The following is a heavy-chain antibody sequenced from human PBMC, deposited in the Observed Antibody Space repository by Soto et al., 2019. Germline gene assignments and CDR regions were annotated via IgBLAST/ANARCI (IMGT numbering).Heavy chain of an antibody. J-gene: IGHJ4*02. V-gene: IGHV1-69*13. D-gene: IGHD5-12*01. CDR1: GGTFSSYA. CDR3: ARAQVEMATSYYFDY. CDR2: IIPIFGTA. Sequence: SVKVSCKASGGTFSSYASSWVRQAPGQGLEWMGGIIPIFGTANYAQKFQGRVTITADESTSTAYMELSSLRSEDTAVYYCARAQVEMATSYYFDYWGQGTLVTVSS.